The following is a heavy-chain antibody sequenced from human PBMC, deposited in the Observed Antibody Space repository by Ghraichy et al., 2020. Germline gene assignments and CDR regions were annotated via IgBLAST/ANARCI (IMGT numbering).Heavy chain of an antibody. J-gene: IGHJ4*02. CDR1: GFTFSSYS. CDR2: ISSSSSYI. Sequence: GGSLRLSCAASGFTFSSYSMNWVRQAPGKGLEWVSSISSSSSYIYYADSVKGRFTISRDNAKNSLYLQMNSLRAEDTAVYYCARDPIVPAAMLDYWGQGTLVTVYS. D-gene: IGHD2-2*01. V-gene: IGHV3-21*01. CDR3: ARDPIVPAAMLDY.